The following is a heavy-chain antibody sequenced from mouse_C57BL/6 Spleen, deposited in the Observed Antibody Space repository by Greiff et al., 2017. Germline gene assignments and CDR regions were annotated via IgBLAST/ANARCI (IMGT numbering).Heavy chain of an antibody. Sequence: VQLQQSGPELVKPGASVKISCKASGYSFTGYYMNWVKQSPEKSLEWIGEINPSTGGTTYNQKFKAKATLTVDKSSSTAYMQLKSLTSEDSAVYYCARYYDYDPYYFDYWGQGTTLTVSS. J-gene: IGHJ2*01. CDR1: GYSFTGYY. CDR2: INPSTGGT. CDR3: ARYYDYDPYYFDY. V-gene: IGHV1-42*01. D-gene: IGHD2-4*01.